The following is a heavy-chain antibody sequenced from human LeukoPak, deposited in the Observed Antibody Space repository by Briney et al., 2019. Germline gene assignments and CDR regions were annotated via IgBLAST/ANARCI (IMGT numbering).Heavy chain of an antibody. CDR2: ISGSGGST. Sequence: PGGSLRLSCAASGFTFSSYAMSWVRQAPGKGLEWVSAISGSGGSTYYADSVKGRFTISRDKSKNTLYLQMNSLRAEDTAVYYCVLSGYDYGHFDYWGQGTLVTVSS. V-gene: IGHV3-23*01. CDR3: VLSGYDYGHFDY. CDR1: GFTFSSYA. J-gene: IGHJ4*02. D-gene: IGHD5-12*01.